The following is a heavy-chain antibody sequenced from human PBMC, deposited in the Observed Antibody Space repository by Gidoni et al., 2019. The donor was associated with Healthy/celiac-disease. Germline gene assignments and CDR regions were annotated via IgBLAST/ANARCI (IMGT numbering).Heavy chain of an antibody. D-gene: IGHD6-6*01. CDR2: IKSKTDGGTT. Sequence: EVQLVESGGGLVKPGGSLRLSCAASGFTFSNAWMNWVRQAPGKGLEWVGRIKSKTDGGTTDYAAPVKGRFTISRDDSKNTLYLQMNSLKTEDTAVYYCTTDGSVKQLVHSDYYYYMDVWGKGTTVTVSS. J-gene: IGHJ6*03. CDR1: GFTFSNAW. CDR3: TTDGSVKQLVHSDYYYYMDV. V-gene: IGHV3-15*07.